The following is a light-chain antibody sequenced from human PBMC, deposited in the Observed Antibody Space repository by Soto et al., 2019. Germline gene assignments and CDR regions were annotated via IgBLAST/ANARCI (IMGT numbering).Light chain of an antibody. Sequence: EIVMTQSPATLSVSPGERATLSCRASQSISNNLAWYQQKPGQAPRLLIYGASTRATGIPARFSGSGSGTEFPLTISSLQSEDFAVYYCQQYTNWRTFGQGTKVEI. V-gene: IGKV3-15*01. CDR1: QSISNN. CDR3: QQYTNWRT. CDR2: GAS. J-gene: IGKJ1*01.